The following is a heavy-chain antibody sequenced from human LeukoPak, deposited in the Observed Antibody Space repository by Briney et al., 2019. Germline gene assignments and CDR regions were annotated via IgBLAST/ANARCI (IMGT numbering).Heavy chain of an antibody. Sequence: GESLKISCKGSGYTFTSYWIAWVRQAPGQGLEWMGRINPNSGGTNYAQKFQARVTMTRDTSISTAYMELSRLRSDDTAVYYCARGGKRFGDWGQGTLVTVSS. D-gene: IGHD3-10*01. CDR2: INPNSGGT. V-gene: IGHV1-2*06. CDR3: ARGGKRFGD. J-gene: IGHJ4*02. CDR1: GYTFTSYW.